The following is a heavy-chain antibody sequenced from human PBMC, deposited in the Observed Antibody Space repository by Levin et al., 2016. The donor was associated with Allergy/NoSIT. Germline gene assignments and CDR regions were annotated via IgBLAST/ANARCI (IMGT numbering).Heavy chain of an antibody. D-gene: IGHD5-18*01. Sequence: SETLSLTCGVSGGSIYSSSHYWVWIRQPPGKGLEWIGSIFHNGNTYFNPSLKSRVTVSVDTSKNQFSLKLPSATAADTAVYYCARRGYSYGNAYFLDFWGQGILVTVSS. CDR1: GGSIYSSSHY. V-gene: IGHV4-39*01. CDR2: IFHNGNT. J-gene: IGHJ4*02. CDR3: ARRGYSYGNAYFLDF.